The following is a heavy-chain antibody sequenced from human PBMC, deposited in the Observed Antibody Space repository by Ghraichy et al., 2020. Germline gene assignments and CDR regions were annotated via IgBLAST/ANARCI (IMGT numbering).Heavy chain of an antibody. V-gene: IGHV4-31*03. Sequence: SLNISCTVSGGSISSGGYYWSWIRQHPGKGLEWIGYIYYSGSTYYNPSLKSRVTISVDTSKNQFSLKLSSVTAADTAVYYCARDFGGFDYWGQGTLVTVSS. J-gene: IGHJ4*02. CDR3: ARDFGGFDY. CDR2: IYYSGST. D-gene: IGHD3-10*01. CDR1: GGSISSGGYY.